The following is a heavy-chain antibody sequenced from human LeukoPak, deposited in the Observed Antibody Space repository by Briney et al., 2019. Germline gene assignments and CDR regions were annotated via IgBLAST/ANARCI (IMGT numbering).Heavy chain of an antibody. CDR1: GGSIGTYY. J-gene: IGHJ6*03. CDR3: ARHIGGGIEDMDV. D-gene: IGHD3-16*02. CDR2: IYVTGT. Sequence: ASETLSLTCTVSGGSIGTYYWSWVRQSPGTGLEWIGYIYVTGTRYNPYLQSRVTISVDRSRNQFFLKMTSVTAADTAVYYCARHIGGGIEDMDVWGRGTKVTVSS. V-gene: IGHV4-59*08.